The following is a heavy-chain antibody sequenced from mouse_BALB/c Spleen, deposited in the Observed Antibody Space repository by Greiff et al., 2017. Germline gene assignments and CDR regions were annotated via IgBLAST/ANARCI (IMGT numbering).Heavy chain of an antibody. CDR1: GYTFTSYW. CDR3: TRWVHYAMDY. J-gene: IGHJ4*01. Sequence: QVQLKQSGAELARPGASVKLSCKASGYTFTSYWINWVKQRPGQGLEWIGNIYPSDSYTNYNQKFKDKATLTVDKSSSTAYMQLSSPTSEDSAVYYCTRWVHYAMDYWGQGTSVTVSS. D-gene: IGHD2-14*01. V-gene: IGHV1S126*01. CDR2: IYPSDSYT.